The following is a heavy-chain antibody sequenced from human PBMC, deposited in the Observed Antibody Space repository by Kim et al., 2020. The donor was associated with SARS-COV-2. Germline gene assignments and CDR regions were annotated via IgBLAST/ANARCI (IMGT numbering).Heavy chain of an antibody. D-gene: IGHD2-2*01. J-gene: IGHJ5*02. CDR3: ARGEIVVVAVLVGWFDP. Sequence: SETLSLTCTVSGGSISSGGYYWSWIRQHPGKGLEWIGYIYYSGSTYYNPSLKSRVTISVDTSKNQFSLKLSSVTAADTAVYYCARGEIVVVAVLVGWFDPWGQGTLVTVSS. CDR2: IYYSGST. CDR1: GGSISSGGYY. V-gene: IGHV4-31*03.